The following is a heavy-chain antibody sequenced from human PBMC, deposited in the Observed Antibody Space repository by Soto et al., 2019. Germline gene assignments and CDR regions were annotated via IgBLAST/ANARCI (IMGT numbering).Heavy chain of an antibody. CDR1: GGTFSTYA. D-gene: IGHD5-18*01. J-gene: IGHJ4*02. Sequence: QVQLVQSGAEVKKPESSVKVSCKAPGGTFSTYAISWVRQAPGQGLEWMGGIIPMFGTAKYAQRFQDRVTITADESTNTVYIELSSLRSEDTAVYFCASGIQLWLRRINDGYSGWGQGTLVTVSS. V-gene: IGHV1-69*12. CDR3: ASGIQLWLRRINDGYSG. CDR2: IIPMFGTA.